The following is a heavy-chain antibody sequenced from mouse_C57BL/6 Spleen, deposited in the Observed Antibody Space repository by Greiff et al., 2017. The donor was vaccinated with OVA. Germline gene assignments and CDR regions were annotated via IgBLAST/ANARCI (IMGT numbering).Heavy chain of an antibody. V-gene: IGHV5-17*01. CDR1: GFTFSDYG. CDR2: ISSGSSTI. CDR3: ARDYYGSSYQFAY. D-gene: IGHD1-1*01. J-gene: IGHJ3*01. Sequence: EVQRVESGGGLVKPGGSLKLSCAASGFTFSDYGMHWVRQAPEKGLEWVAYISSGSSTIYYAATVKGRFTISRDNAKNTLFLQMTSLRSEDTAMYYCARDYYGSSYQFAYWGQGTLVTVSA.